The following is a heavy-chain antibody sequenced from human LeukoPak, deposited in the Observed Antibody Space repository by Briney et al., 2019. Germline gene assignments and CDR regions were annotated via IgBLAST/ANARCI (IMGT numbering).Heavy chain of an antibody. Sequence: GSLRLSCAASGFSFSSFSMNWVRQAPGKGLEWIGEINHSGSTNYNPSLKSRVTISVDTSKNQFSLKLSSVTAADTAVYYCARPRYSSGWRGDYFDYWGQGTLVTVSS. V-gene: IGHV4-34*01. CDR1: GFSFSSFS. CDR3: ARPRYSSGWRGDYFDY. D-gene: IGHD6-19*01. J-gene: IGHJ4*02. CDR2: INHSGST.